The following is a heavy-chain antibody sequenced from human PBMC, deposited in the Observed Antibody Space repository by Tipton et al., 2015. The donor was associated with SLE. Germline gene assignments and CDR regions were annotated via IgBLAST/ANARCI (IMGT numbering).Heavy chain of an antibody. Sequence: TLSLTCAVYGGSFSGYYWSWIRQPPGKGLEWIGEINHSGSTYYNPSLKSRVTISVDTSKNQFSLKLSSVTAADTAVYYCAREGIAVAGTPQAEFGYWGQGTLVTVSS. CDR2: INHSGST. V-gene: IGHV4-34*09. CDR3: AREGIAVAGTPQAEFGY. J-gene: IGHJ4*02. CDR1: GGSFSGYY. D-gene: IGHD6-19*01.